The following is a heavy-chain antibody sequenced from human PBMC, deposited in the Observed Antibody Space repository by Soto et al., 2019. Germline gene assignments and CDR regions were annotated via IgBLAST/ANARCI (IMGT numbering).Heavy chain of an antibody. CDR2: IYPGDSDT. CDR1: EYSFTSYW. CDR3: VRSANSAWYIFDY. D-gene: IGHD6-19*01. J-gene: IGHJ4*02. V-gene: IGHV5-51*01. Sequence: GESLKISCQASEYSFTSYWIGWVRQMPGKGLEWMGIIYPGDSDTRYSPSFPGQVTMSADKSIRTAFLRWNRLRASDTAMYYCVRSANSAWYIFDYWGQGILVTVSS.